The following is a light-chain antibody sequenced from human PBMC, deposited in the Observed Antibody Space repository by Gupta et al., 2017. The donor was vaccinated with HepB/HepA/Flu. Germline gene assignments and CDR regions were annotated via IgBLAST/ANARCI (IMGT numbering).Light chain of an antibody. CDR1: QSVGTN. CDR2: GAS. V-gene: IGKV3D-15*01. J-gene: IGKJ1*01. CDR3: HQYKNWPPWT. Sequence: TVMTQSPATLSLSPGERATLSCRASQSVGTNLAWYQQKPGQAPRLLIHGASTRATGIPARFSGSGYGTDFTLTISSRQSEDFAVYYCHQYKNWPPWTFGQGTKVESK.